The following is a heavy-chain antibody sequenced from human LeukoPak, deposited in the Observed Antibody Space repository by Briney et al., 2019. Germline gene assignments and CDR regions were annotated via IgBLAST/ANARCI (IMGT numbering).Heavy chain of an antibody. J-gene: IGHJ3*02. D-gene: IGHD3-9*01. CDR3: ATVYDSRDAFDI. Sequence: ASVKVSCKASGYTFTSYGISWVRQAPGQGLEWMGWISAYNGNTNYAQKLQGRVTMTEDTSTDTAYMELSSLRSEDTAVYYCATVYDSRDAFDIWGQGTMVTVSS. CDR2: ISAYNGNT. V-gene: IGHV1-18*01. CDR1: GYTFTSYG.